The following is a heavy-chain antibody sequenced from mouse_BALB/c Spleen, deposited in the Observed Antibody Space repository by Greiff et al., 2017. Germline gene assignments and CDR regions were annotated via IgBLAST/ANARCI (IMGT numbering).Heavy chain of an antibody. V-gene: IGHV5-17*02. J-gene: IGHJ1*01. CDR3: ARWAWDGRYFDV. CDR2: ISSGSSTI. CDR1: GFTFSSFG. Sequence: EVKVEESGGGLVQPGGSRKLSCAASGFTFSSFGMHWVRQAPEKGLEWVAYISSGSSTIYYADTVKGRFTISRDNPKNTLFLQMTSLRSEDTAMYYCARWAWDGRYFDVWGAGTTVTVSS. D-gene: IGHD4-1*01.